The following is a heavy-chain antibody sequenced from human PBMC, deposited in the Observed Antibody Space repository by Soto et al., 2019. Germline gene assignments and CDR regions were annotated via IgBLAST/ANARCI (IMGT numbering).Heavy chain of an antibody. Sequence: GESLKISCKGSGYAFTSYWIGWVRQMPGQGLEWMGIIYPSNSNTRYSPSFQGQVTISADKSINTAYLQWSSLKAPDTAMYYCARHAPVVKDARNWGKFYYYGMDVWGQGTTVPVS. J-gene: IGHJ6*01. CDR3: ARHAPVVKDARNWGKFYYYGMDV. D-gene: IGHD3-16*01. CDR1: GYAFTSYW. CDR2: IYPSNSNT. V-gene: IGHV5-51*01.